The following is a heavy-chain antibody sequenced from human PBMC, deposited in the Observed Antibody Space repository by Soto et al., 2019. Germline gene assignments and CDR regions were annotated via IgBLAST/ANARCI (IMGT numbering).Heavy chain of an antibody. J-gene: IGHJ4*02. CDR3: AKDGGYAYYDSSGYYFGY. CDR2: ISGSGGST. Sequence: GGSLRLSCAASGFTCSSYAMSWVRQAPGKGLEWVSAISGSGGSTYYADSVKGRFTISRDNSKNTLYLQMNSLRAEDTAVYYCAKDGGYAYYDSSGYYFGYWGQGTLVTVSS. D-gene: IGHD3-22*01. V-gene: IGHV3-23*01. CDR1: GFTCSSYA.